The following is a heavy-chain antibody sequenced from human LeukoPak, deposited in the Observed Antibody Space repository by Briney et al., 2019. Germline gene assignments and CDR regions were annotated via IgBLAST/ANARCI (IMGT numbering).Heavy chain of an antibody. Sequence: SLRLSCITSGFTFGDFAMSWVRQAPGKGLEWIGYIRKKGYVGTTEYAASVKGSFFISRDDSKSTAYLQMNSLKNEDTAVYYRTRDFYNWGSYGIDPWGQGTLVSVSS. CDR2: IRKKGYVGTT. D-gene: IGHD3-16*01. J-gene: IGHJ5*02. CDR3: TRDFYNWGSYGIDP. V-gene: IGHV3-49*04. CDR1: GFTFGDFA.